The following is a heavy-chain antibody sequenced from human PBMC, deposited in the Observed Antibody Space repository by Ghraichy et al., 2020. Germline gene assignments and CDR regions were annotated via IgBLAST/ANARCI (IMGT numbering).Heavy chain of an antibody. D-gene: IGHD2-15*01. V-gene: IGHV1-69*13. CDR2: IIPIFGTA. Sequence: SVKVSCKASGGTFSSYAISWVRQAPGHGLEWMGGIIPIFGTANYAQKFQGRVTITADESTSTAYMELSSLRSEDMAVYYCARSQETYCSGGSCYVPFGYWGQGTLVTVSS. CDR3: ARSQETYCSGGSCYVPFGY. J-gene: IGHJ4*02. CDR1: GGTFSSYA.